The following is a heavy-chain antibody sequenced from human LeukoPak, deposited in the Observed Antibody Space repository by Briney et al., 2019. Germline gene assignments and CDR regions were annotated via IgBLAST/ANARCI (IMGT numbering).Heavy chain of an antibody. CDR2: ISAYNGNT. CDR3: ARDGFPDS. V-gene: IGHV1-18*01. Sequence: ASVKVSCKVSGYTLTELSMHWVRQAPGKGLEWMGWISAYNGNTNYAQKLQGRVTMTTDTSTSTAYMELRSLRSDDTAVYYCARDGFPDSGGRGTLATASS. CDR1: GYTLTELS. J-gene: IGHJ4*02.